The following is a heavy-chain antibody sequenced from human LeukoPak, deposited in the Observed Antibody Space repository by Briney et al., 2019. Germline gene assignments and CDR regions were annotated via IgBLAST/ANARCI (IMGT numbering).Heavy chain of an antibody. J-gene: IGHJ3*01. CDR3: ARGRWCSY. Sequence: SETLSLTCTVSGGSFSSRSYYWGWIRQPPGKGLEWIGSIYYGGSTFYNPSLKSRVTISVDTSKNQFSLKLSSVTAADTAVYYCARGRWCSYWGQGTTVTVSS. CDR2: IYYGGST. CDR1: GGSFSSRSYY. D-gene: IGHD2-8*01. V-gene: IGHV4-39*07.